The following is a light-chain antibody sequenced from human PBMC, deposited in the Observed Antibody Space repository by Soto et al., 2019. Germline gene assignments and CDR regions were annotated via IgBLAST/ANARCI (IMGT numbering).Light chain of an antibody. J-gene: IGKJ2*01. CDR2: GAS. CDR3: QQYGSSPGT. V-gene: IGKV3-20*01. CDR1: QSVSSSY. Sequence: EIVLTQSPGTLSLSPGERATLSCRASQSVSSSYLAWYQQKPGQAPRVLIYGASSRATGSPDRFSGSGSGTDFTLTISRLEPEDFEVYYCQQYGSSPGTFGQGTKLEIK.